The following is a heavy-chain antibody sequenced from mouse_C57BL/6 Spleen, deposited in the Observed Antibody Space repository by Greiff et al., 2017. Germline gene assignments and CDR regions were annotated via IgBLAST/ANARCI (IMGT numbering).Heavy chain of an antibody. V-gene: IGHV1-82*01. Sequence: VKLQQSGPELVKPGASVKISCKASGYAFSSSWMNWVKQRPGKGLEWIGRIYPGDGDTNYNGKFKGKATLTADKSSSTAYMQLSSLTSEDSAVYCCARGDLLCDYWGQGTTLTVSS. D-gene: IGHD2-1*01. CDR1: GYAFSSSW. J-gene: IGHJ2*01. CDR2: IYPGDGDT. CDR3: ARGDLLCDY.